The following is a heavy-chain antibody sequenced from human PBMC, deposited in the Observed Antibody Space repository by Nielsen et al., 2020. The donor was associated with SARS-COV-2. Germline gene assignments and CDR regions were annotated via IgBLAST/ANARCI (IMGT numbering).Heavy chain of an antibody. CDR2: ISAYNGNT. J-gene: IGHJ4*02. V-gene: IGHV1-18*04. D-gene: IGHD6-19*01. Sequence: ASVKVSCKASGYTFTSYGISWVRQAPGQGLEWMGWISAYNGNTNYAQKLQGRVTMTTDTSTSTVYMDLSGLRSEDTAVYYCARDSVSGWPEKISAYWGQGTLVTVSS. CDR3: ARDSVSGWPEKISAY. CDR1: GYTFTSYG.